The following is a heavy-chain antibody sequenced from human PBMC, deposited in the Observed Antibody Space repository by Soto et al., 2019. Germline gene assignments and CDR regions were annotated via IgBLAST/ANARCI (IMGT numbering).Heavy chain of an antibody. D-gene: IGHD2-15*01. Sequence: EVQLVESGGGLVKPGGSLRLSCAASGFSFSSYSMNWVRQAQGKGLEWVSSISSSASHINYADSVKGRFTISRDNAKKSRYLRMNSRRAEDTSVYYCVRGYTGYCGGGTCYRFDPWGQGTLVTVSS. V-gene: IGHV3-21*01. J-gene: IGHJ5*02. CDR2: ISSSASHI. CDR3: VRGYTGYCGGGTCYRFDP. CDR1: GFSFSSYS.